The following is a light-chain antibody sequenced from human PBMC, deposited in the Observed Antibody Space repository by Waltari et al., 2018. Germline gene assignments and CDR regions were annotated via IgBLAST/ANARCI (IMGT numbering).Light chain of an antibody. CDR2: GAS. V-gene: IGKV3-20*01. J-gene: IGKJ1*01. CDR3: QHYLRLPVT. CDR1: QSVTRA. Sequence: EIVLTQSPGTLSLSPGESATLSCRTSQSVTRALALYQQQPGQAPRLLIYGASNRATGIPDRFSGSGSGTDFSLTISSLEPEDFTVYYCQHYLRLPVTFGQGTKVEVK.